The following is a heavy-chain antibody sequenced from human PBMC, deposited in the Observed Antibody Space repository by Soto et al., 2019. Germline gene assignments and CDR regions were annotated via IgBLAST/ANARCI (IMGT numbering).Heavy chain of an antibody. J-gene: IGHJ4*02. V-gene: IGHV3-30*18. Sequence: QVQLVESGGGVVQPGRSLRLSCAASGFTFSSYGMHWVRQAPGKGLEWVAVISYDGSYKYYADSMKGRVTISRDNSKNPLYVQMNSLRAEDTAVYYWAKEGSVVATTPDFDYWGQGTLVTVSS. D-gene: IGHD5-12*01. CDR2: ISYDGSYK. CDR3: AKEGSVVATTPDFDY. CDR1: GFTFSSYG.